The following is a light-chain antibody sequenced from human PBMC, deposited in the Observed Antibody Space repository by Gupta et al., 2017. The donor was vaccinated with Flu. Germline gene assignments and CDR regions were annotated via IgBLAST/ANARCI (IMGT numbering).Light chain of an antibody. CDR1: PSLVYSGGDTY. CDR3: MQGTHGSPT. J-gene: IGKJ1*01. V-gene: IGKV2-30*01. CDR2: KVS. Sequence: VLPRSSLSLPVTLGPPASISCRSSPSLVYSGGDTYLNWFQQRTGEAPRRLILKVSNRDTGGPDRCSGRGSGTDVIPDSSRVGAEEGGVYYCMQGTHGSPTFGEGTKVEIK.